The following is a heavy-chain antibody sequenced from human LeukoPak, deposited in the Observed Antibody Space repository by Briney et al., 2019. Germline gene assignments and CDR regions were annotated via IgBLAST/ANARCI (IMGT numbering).Heavy chain of an antibody. Sequence: GGSLRLSCAASGFTVSTHGMHWVRQAPGKGLEWVADIWHDGIRKYYIDSVKGRFTISRDNSKNTVYLQMNSLRAEDTAVYYCAKDQVLVQWMFDYWGQGTLVTVSS. CDR1: GFTVSTHG. V-gene: IGHV3-33*06. D-gene: IGHD6-13*01. CDR3: AKDQVLVQWMFDY. J-gene: IGHJ4*02. CDR2: IWHDGIRK.